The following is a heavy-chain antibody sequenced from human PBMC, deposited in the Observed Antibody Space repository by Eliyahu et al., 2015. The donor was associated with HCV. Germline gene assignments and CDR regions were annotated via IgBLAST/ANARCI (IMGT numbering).Heavy chain of an antibody. CDR3: AREGSITMVRGVRTWFDP. CDR2: INPNSGGT. D-gene: IGHD3-10*01. Sequence: QVQLVQSGAEVKKPGASVKVSCKASGYTFTGXYMHWVRQAPGQGLEWMGWINPNSGGTNYAQKFQGWVTMTRDTSISTAYMELSRLRSDDTAVYYCAREGSITMVRGVRTWFDPWGQGTLVTVSS. V-gene: IGHV1-2*04. J-gene: IGHJ5*02. CDR1: GYTFTGXY.